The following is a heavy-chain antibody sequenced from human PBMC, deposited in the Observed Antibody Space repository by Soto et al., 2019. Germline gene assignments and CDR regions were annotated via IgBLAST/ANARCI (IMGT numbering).Heavy chain of an antibody. V-gene: IGHV3-30*18. CDR3: AKDPANVEIHGACDY. CDR1: GFTFSNYG. J-gene: IGHJ4*02. D-gene: IGHD4-17*01. Sequence: QVQLVESGGGVVQPGRSLRLYCAASGFTFSNYGMHWVRQAPGKGLEWVALISYDGYNKYYADSVKGRFTISRDSSKSTLYLQMDSLKAEDTAVYYCAKDPANVEIHGACDYRGQGTLVIVSS. CDR2: ISYDGYNK.